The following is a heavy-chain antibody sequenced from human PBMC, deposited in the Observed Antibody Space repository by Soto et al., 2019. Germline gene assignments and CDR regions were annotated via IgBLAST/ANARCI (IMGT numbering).Heavy chain of an antibody. CDR2: IYYSGST. J-gene: IGHJ5*02. Sequence: SETLSLTCTVSGDSISSGDYYWSWIRQHPGKGLEWIGYIYYSGSTYHNPSLKSRVTMSVDTSKNQFSLKLSSMTAADTAVYYCARSIDPWGQGTLVTVSS. CDR3: ARSIDP. V-gene: IGHV4-31*03. CDR1: GDSISSGDYY.